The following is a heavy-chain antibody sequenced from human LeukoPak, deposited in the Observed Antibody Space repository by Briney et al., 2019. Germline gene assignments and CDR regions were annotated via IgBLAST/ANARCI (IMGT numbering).Heavy chain of an antibody. Sequence: GGSLRLSCAASRFTFSRYSMNWVRQAPGKGLEWVSYISSGSSTIYYAGSVKGRFTISRDNAKNSLYLQINSLRAEDTAVYYCAREHGGYLLDSWGQGTLVTVSS. CDR1: RFTFSRYS. D-gene: IGHD5-12*01. CDR3: AREHGGYLLDS. V-gene: IGHV3-48*04. CDR2: ISSGSSTI. J-gene: IGHJ4*02.